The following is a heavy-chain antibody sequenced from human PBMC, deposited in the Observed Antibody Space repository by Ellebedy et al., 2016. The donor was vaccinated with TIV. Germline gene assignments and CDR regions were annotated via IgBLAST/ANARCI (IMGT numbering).Heavy chain of an antibody. CDR3: AKDRHNGYRGFDY. J-gene: IGHJ4*02. Sequence: GGSLRLXXAASGFTFSSHAMSWVRQAPGKGLEWVSGISGSDGSTYYADSVKGRFTISRDNSKNTLYLQMNRLRAEDTAVYYCAKDRHNGYRGFDYWGQGTLVTVSS. V-gene: IGHV3-23*01. CDR2: ISGSDGST. CDR1: GFTFSSHA. D-gene: IGHD5-24*01.